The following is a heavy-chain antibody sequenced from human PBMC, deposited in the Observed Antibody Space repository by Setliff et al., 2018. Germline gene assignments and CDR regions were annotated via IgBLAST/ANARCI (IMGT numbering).Heavy chain of an antibody. V-gene: IGHV1-24*01. CDR1: GYTLTELS. Sequence: WASVKVSCKVSGYTLTELSMHWVRQAPGKGLEWMGGFDPEDGETIYAQKFQGRVTMTEDTSTDTAYMELSSLRSEDTAVYYCATDGVITMVRGVIITESLFDFDYWGQGTLVTVSS. CDR2: FDPEDGET. D-gene: IGHD3-10*01. CDR3: ATDGVITMVRGVIITESLFDFDY. J-gene: IGHJ4*02.